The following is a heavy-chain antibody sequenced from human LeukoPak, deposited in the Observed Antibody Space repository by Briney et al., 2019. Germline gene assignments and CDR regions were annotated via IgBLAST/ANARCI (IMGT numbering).Heavy chain of an antibody. J-gene: IGHJ6*04. D-gene: IGHD3-10*01. Sequence: GGSLRLSCAASGFTFSTYWMHWVRQAPGKGLVWLSRINSDGSSTNYADSVKGRFTISRDNAKNTLYLQMNSLRAEDTAVYYCARAGVLAGLDVWGKGTTVTVSS. CDR1: GFTFSTYW. V-gene: IGHV3-74*01. CDR3: ARAGVLAGLDV. CDR2: INSDGSST.